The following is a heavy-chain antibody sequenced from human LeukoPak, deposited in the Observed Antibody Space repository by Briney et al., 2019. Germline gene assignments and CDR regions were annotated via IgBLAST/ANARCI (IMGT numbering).Heavy chain of an antibody. CDR1: GFSFSSYA. D-gene: IGHD3-22*01. Sequence: PGGSLRLSCVASGFSFSSYAMHWVRQAPGKGLEWVAVISYDGSNKYYADSVKGRFTISRDNSKNTLYLQMNSLRAEDTAVYYCARDGYSSGYHGVPYWGQGTLVTVSS. V-gene: IGHV3-30-3*01. J-gene: IGHJ4*02. CDR3: ARDGYSSGYHGVPY. CDR2: ISYDGSNK.